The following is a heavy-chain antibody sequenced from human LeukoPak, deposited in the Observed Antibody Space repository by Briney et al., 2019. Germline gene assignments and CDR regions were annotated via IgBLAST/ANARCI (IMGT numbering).Heavy chain of an antibody. J-gene: IGHJ4*02. D-gene: IGHD2-8*02. CDR1: GGTFSGYA. Sequence: SVKVSCKASGGTFSGYAISWVRQAPGQGLEWMGGIIPIFGTANYAQKFQGRVTITADESTSTAYMELSSLRSEDTAVYYCARERLGSRSCSFDYWGQGTLVTVSS. CDR2: IIPIFGTA. CDR3: ARERLGSRSCSFDY. V-gene: IGHV1-69*13.